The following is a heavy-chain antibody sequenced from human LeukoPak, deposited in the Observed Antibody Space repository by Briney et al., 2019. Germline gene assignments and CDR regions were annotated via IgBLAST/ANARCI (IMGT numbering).Heavy chain of an antibody. CDR1: GFTFSDHF. CDR2: IKNKINSYTT. D-gene: IGHD1-1*01. CDR3: VMISNSSGYNFDC. V-gene: IGHV3-72*01. J-gene: IGHJ4*02. Sequence: GGSLRLSCAASGFTFSDHFMDWVRQAPGKGLEWVGRIKNKINSYTTQYAASVRGRFTISRDDSKNSMYLQMNSLKTEDTAVYFCVMISNSSGYNFDCWGQGTLVTVSS.